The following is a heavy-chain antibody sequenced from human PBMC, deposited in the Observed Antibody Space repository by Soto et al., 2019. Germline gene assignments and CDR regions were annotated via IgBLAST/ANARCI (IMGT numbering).Heavy chain of an antibody. Sequence: GGSLGLSCASSDFSLSRYWMHWVRQVPGRGLDWVARLSSDGFGAAYADSVKGRFFISRDIARNTLSLQMNSLRADDTAVYYCARDLGGPDYWGRGTSVTVSS. CDR2: LSSDGFGA. J-gene: IGHJ4*02. V-gene: IGHV3-74*03. CDR1: DFSLSRYW. D-gene: IGHD3-16*01. CDR3: ARDLGGPDY.